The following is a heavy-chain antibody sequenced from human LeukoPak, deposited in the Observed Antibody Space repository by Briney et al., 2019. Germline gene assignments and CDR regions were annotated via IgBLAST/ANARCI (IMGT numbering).Heavy chain of an antibody. D-gene: IGHD5-24*01. CDR2: IHYRIKT. Sequence: PETLSLTRSVSGASISSNHDWGGIRQPPGRGREWIGTIHYRIKTYYKSSLKSRLTISIDTSKNQSPLRLSSVTAADTAVYYCARYQEDDGNNAKTTDSWGQGTLVTVSS. J-gene: IGHJ4*02. CDR1: GASISSNHD. V-gene: IGHV4-39*01. CDR3: ARYQEDDGNNAKTTDS.